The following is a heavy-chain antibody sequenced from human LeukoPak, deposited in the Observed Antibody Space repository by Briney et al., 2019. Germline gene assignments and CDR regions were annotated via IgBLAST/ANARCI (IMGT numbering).Heavy chain of an antibody. CDR2: ISSSGSTI. Sequence: GGSLRLSCAASGFTVSSNYMSWVRQAPGKGLEWVSYISSSGSTIYYADSVKGRFTISRDNAKNSLYLQMNSLRAEDTAVYYCARVRPMVTIDYWGQGTLVTVSS. V-gene: IGHV3-11*01. CDR3: ARVRPMVTIDY. D-gene: IGHD5-18*01. CDR1: GFTVSSNY. J-gene: IGHJ4*02.